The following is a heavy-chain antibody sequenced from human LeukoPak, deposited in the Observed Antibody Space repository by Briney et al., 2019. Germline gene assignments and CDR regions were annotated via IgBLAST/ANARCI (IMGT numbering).Heavy chain of an antibody. J-gene: IGHJ3*01. V-gene: IGHV4-59*02. CDR1: GGSVSSSY. D-gene: IGHD3-22*01. Sequence: PSETLSLTCTVSGGSVSSSYWNWIRQPPGKGLEWIGCIYYGGSTNYNPSLKSRVTISLDTSNNQFSLKLSSVTAADTAVYYCARLSTTMIVVVIKVWGQGTMVTVSS. CDR3: ARLSTTMIVVVIKV. CDR2: IYYGGST.